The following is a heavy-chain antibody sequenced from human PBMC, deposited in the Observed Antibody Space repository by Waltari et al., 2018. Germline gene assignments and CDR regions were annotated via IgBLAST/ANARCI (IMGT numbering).Heavy chain of an antibody. V-gene: IGHV3-48*04. J-gene: IGHJ1*01. Sequence: EVQLVESGGGLVQPGGSLRLSCAASGFTFSNYNMNWVRPAPVRGLEWVSFISSSSSTIYYADSVKGRFTISRDNAKNSLYLQMNSLRAEDTAVYYCATSEQAHYDSSAYYYPPAEYFQHWGQGTLVTVSS. D-gene: IGHD3-22*01. CDR1: GFTFSNYN. CDR3: ATSEQAHYDSSAYYYPPAEYFQH. CDR2: ISSSSSTI.